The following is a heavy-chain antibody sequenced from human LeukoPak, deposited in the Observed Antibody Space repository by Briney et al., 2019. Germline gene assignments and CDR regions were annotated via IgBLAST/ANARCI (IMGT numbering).Heavy chain of an antibody. D-gene: IGHD3-10*01. CDR1: GYSISSGYY. V-gene: IGHV4-38-2*01. Sequence: SETLSLTCAVPGYSISSGYYWGWIRQPPGKGLEWIGSIYHSGSTYYNPSLKSRVTISVDTSKNQFSLKLSSVTAADTAVYYCARHSLYYGSGSYYRFDYWGQGTLVTVSS. CDR2: IYHSGST. CDR3: ARHSLYYGSGSYYRFDY. J-gene: IGHJ4*02.